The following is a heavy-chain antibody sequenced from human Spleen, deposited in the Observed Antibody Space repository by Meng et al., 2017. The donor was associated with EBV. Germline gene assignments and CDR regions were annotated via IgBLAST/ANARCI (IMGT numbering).Heavy chain of an antibody. Sequence: QGQLQQWGAGLLKPSETLSLTCAVYGGSFSDYYWGWIRQPPGKGLEWIGEVNPGVNSNYNPSLKSRVTISVDTSKNELSLKVTPVTAADTAVYYCVRGLEYSSGSGDYWGQGTLVTVSS. CDR2: VNPGVNS. J-gene: IGHJ4*02. D-gene: IGHD6-19*01. V-gene: IGHV4-34*01. CDR1: GGSFSDYY. CDR3: VRGLEYSSGSGDY.